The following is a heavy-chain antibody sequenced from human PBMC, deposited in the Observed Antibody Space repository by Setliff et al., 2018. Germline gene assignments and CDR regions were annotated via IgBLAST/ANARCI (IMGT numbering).Heavy chain of an antibody. Sequence: SETLSLTCTVSGGSISSSSYYWGWIRQPPGKGLEWIGSIYYSGSTYYNPSLKSRVTISVDTSKNQFSLKLSSVTAADTAVYYCARLYRGWCNYWGQGTLVTVSS. CDR1: GGSISSSSYY. J-gene: IGHJ4*02. D-gene: IGHD6-19*01. CDR3: ARLYRGWCNY. V-gene: IGHV4-39*01. CDR2: IYYSGST.